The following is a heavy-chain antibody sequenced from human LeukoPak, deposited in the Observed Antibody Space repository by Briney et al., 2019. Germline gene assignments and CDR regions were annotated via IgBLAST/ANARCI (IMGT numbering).Heavy chain of an antibody. CDR3: AGDSQTAEYFHH. CDR2: IYYSGST. CDR1: GGSISSYY. V-gene: IGHV4-59*08. J-gene: IGHJ1*01. Sequence: PSETLSLTCTVSGGSISSYYWSWVRQPPGKGLEWIAHIYYSGSTIYNPSLKSRVTISVDTSKNQFSLNLSSVTAADTAVFYCAGDSQTAEYFHHWGQGTLVTVSS. D-gene: IGHD3-10*01.